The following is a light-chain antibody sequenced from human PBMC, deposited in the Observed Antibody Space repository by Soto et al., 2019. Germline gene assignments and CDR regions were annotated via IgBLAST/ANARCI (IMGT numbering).Light chain of an antibody. CDR3: QQLNSYPPT. CDR1: QGISSY. CDR2: VAS. Sequence: DIQLTQSPSFLSASVGDRVTITCRASQGISSYLSWYQQKPGKAPKLLIYVASTLQSGVPSRFGGSGSGTEFTLTISSLQPEDFATYYCQQLNSYPPTFGQGTKVEIK. V-gene: IGKV1-9*01. J-gene: IGKJ1*01.